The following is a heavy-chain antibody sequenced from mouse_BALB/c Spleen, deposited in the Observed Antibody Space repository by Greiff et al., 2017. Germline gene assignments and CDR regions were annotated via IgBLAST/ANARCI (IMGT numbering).Heavy chain of an antibody. CDR2: INPYNGDT. CDR3: AKEVYYGWEKPYYFDH. V-gene: IGHV1-20*02. CDR1: GYSFTGYF. J-gene: IGHJ2*01. D-gene: IGHD1-1*01. Sequence: VQLQQSGPELVKPGASVKISCKASGYSFTGYFMNWVMQSHGKSLEWIGRINPYNGDTFYNQKFKGKATLTVDKSSSTAHMELPSLASEDFAVYYLAKEVYYGWEKPYYFDHWGQGTTLTVSS.